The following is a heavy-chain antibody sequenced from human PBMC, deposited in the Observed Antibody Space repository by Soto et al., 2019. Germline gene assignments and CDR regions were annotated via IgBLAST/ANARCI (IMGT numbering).Heavy chain of an antibody. V-gene: IGHV3-11*05. CDR2: ISSSSSYT. D-gene: IGHD3-9*01. CDR3: AREPPDYDILTGYPYYFDY. J-gene: IGHJ4*02. Sequence: QVQLVESGGGLVKPGGSLRLSCAASGFTFSDYYMSWIRQAPGKGLEWVSYISSSSSYTNYADSVKGRFTISRDNAKNSLYLQMNSLRAEDTAVYYCAREPPDYDILTGYPYYFDYLGQGTLVTVSS. CDR1: GFTFSDYY.